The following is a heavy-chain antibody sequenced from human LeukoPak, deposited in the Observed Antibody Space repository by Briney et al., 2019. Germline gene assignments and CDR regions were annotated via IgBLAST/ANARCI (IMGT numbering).Heavy chain of an antibody. J-gene: IGHJ4*02. CDR1: GGSISSYF. V-gene: IGHV4-59*08. D-gene: IGHD2-15*01. CDR2: IYYSGSS. Sequence: SETLSLTCTVSGGSISSYFWSWIRQPPGKGVEWSGYIYYSGSSNYNPSLKSRVTILVDTSKIQFSLKLSPVTAADTAVYYCARPYCSAGNCYSNFDSWGQGTLVTVSS. CDR3: ARPYCSAGNCYSNFDS.